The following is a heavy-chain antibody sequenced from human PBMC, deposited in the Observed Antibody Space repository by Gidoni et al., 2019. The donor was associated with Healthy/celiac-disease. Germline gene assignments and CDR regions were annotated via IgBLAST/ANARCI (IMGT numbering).Heavy chain of an antibody. CDR3: VKYNGWELLVFDY. V-gene: IGHV3-64D*08. CDR1: GLTFSSYA. D-gene: IGHD1-26*01. Sequence: EVQLVESGGGLVQPGGSLRLSCPASGLTFSSYAMHWFRQAPGKGLEYVSAISSNGGITYYADSLKGRVTISRDNSNNTLYLQMSSLRAEDTAVYYCVKYNGWELLVFDYWGQVTLVTVSA. J-gene: IGHJ4*02. CDR2: ISSNGGIT.